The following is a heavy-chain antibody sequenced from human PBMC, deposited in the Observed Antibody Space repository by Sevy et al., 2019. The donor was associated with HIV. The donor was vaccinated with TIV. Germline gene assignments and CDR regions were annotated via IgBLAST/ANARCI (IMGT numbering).Heavy chain of an antibody. D-gene: IGHD1-20*01. Sequence: SETLSLTCTVFGGSISSYYWSWIRQPPGKGLEWIGYIYYSGTTNYNPSLKSRVTISVDTSKNQFSLKLSSVTPADTAVYYCARDRSPLSGTSDAFDIWGQGTMVTVS. CDR3: ARDRSPLSGTSDAFDI. J-gene: IGHJ3*02. CDR2: IYYSGTT. V-gene: IGHV4-59*01. CDR1: GGSISSYY.